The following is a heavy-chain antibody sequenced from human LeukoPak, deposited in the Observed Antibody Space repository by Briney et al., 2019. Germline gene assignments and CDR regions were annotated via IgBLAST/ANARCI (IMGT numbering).Heavy chain of an antibody. J-gene: IGHJ3*02. CDR3: GWTAYAFDI. CDR1: GFTFNTYS. Sequence: PGGSLRLSCAASGFTFNTYSMSWVRQAPGKGLEWVSSISTSSSYIYSADSVKGRFTISRDNAKNLLYLQMNSLRAEDTAVYYCGWTAYAFDIWGQGTMVTVSS. CDR2: ISTSSSYI. V-gene: IGHV3-21*01. D-gene: IGHD3/OR15-3a*01.